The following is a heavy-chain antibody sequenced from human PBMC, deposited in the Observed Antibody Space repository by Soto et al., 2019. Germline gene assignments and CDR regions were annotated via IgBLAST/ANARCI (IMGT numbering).Heavy chain of an antibody. CDR3: ARDFSRVVVAPGN. J-gene: IGHJ4*02. D-gene: IGHD3-22*01. Sequence: QVQLVQSGAEEKKPGASVKVSCKASGYTFTSYAMHWVRQAPGQRLEWMGWINAGIGDTQYSQKFQGRVTITRDTSASTAYMELSSLRSEDTAVYYCARDFSRVVVAPGNWGQGTLVTVSS. CDR2: INAGIGDT. CDR1: GYTFTSYA. V-gene: IGHV1-3*05.